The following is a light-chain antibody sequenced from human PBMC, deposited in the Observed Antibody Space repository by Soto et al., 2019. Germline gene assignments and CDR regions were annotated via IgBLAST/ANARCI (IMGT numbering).Light chain of an antibody. V-gene: IGLV1-47*01. Sequence: QSVLTQPPSASGTPGQRVTISCSGSSSNIGSNYVYWYQQLPGTAPKLLIYRNNQRPSGAPDRFSGSKSGTSASLAISGLRSEDEADYYCAAWDDSLSSNWVFGGGTKLTVL. CDR2: RNN. CDR1: SSNIGSNY. J-gene: IGLJ3*02. CDR3: AAWDDSLSSNWV.